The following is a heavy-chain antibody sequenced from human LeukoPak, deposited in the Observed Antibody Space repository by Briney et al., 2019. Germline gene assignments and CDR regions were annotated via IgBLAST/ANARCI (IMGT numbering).Heavy chain of an antibody. Sequence: GSLRLSCAASGFTFSGCWMTWVSQAPGKGLEWVAHIKEDGSKKNYVDSVKGRFTIFRDNAKNSLYLQMSSLRAEDTAVYYCATPLDYYDSSGYHQGGDWGQGTLVTVSS. CDR1: GFTFSGCW. J-gene: IGHJ4*02. CDR3: ATPLDYYDSSGYHQGGD. D-gene: IGHD3-22*01. V-gene: IGHV3-7*03. CDR2: IKEDGSKK.